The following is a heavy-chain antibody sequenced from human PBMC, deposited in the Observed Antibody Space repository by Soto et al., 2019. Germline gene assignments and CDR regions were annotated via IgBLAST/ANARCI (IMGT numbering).Heavy chain of an antibody. CDR1: GASITKSF. V-gene: IGHV4-59*01. D-gene: IGHD3-22*01. Sequence: QVQLKESGPGLVKPSETLSLTCSVSGASITKSFWSWIRQSPQKGLEWIAYIHYSGATDYHPSFKSRSTISLDASRAQFSLKLRSVTAADTAVYYWARADMYDGRGYANYWGQGTLVTVS. CDR3: ARADMYDGRGYANY. J-gene: IGHJ4*02. CDR2: IHYSGAT.